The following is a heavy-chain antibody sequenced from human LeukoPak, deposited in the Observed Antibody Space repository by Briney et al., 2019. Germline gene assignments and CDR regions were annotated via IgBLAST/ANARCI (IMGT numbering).Heavy chain of an antibody. D-gene: IGHD6-25*01. CDR2: IYYSGST. CDR1: GGSISSYY. Sequence: SETLSLTCTVSGGSISSYYWSWIRQPPGKGLEWIGYIYYSGSTNYNPSLKSRVTISVDTSKNQFSLKLSSVTAADTAVYYCARGLYSSDHPDYWGQGTLVTVSS. CDR3: ARGLYSSDHPDY. J-gene: IGHJ4*02. V-gene: IGHV4-59*08.